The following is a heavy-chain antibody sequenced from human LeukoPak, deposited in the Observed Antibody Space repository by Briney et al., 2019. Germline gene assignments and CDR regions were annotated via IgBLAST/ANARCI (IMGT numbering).Heavy chain of an antibody. J-gene: IGHJ6*02. Sequence: GESLKISCKGSGYIFTNYWISWVHQMPGKGLEWMGRIDPSDSYTNYSPSFQGHVTISADNSISTAYLQWSSLQASDTAIYYCALGDAYNYYYFYGWDVWGQGTTVIVSS. CDR1: GYIFTNYW. D-gene: IGHD5-24*01. CDR3: ALGDAYNYYYFYGWDV. V-gene: IGHV5-10-1*01. CDR2: IDPSDSYT.